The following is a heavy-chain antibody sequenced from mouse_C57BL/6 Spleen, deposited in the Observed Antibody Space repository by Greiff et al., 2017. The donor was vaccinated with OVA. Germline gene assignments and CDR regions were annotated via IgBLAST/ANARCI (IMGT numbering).Heavy chain of an antibody. CDR3: AREIDDDYGRGVDY. CDR1: GYAFSSYW. D-gene: IGHD2-4*01. Sequence: QVQLQQSGAELVKPGSSVKISCKASGYAFSSYWMNWVKQRPGKGLEWIGQIYPGDGDTNYNGKFKGKATLTADKSSSTAYMQLSSLTSEDSAVYFCAREIDDDYGRGVDYWGQGTTLTVSS. CDR2: IYPGDGDT. V-gene: IGHV1-80*01. J-gene: IGHJ2*01.